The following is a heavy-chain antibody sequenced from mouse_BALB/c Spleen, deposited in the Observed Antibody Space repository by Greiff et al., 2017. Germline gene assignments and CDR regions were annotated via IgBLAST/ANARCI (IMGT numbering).Heavy chain of an antibody. V-gene: IGHV1-5*01. CDR3: TSTYDYDGGWFAY. Sequence: EVQLQQSGTVLARPGASVKMSCKASGYSFTSYWMHWVKQRPGQGLEWIGAIYPGNSDTSYSQKFKGKAKLTAVTSASTAYMELSSLTNEDSAVYYCTSTYDYDGGWFAYWGQGTLVTVSA. J-gene: IGHJ3*01. D-gene: IGHD2-4*01. CDR1: GYSFTSYW. CDR2: IYPGNSDT.